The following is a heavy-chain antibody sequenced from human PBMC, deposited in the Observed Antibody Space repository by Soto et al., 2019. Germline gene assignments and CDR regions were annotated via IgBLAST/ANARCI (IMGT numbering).Heavy chain of an antibody. CDR3: AKECGGTCLDAFDV. CDR1: GGSITSGGFS. CDR2: VHHTGNT. J-gene: IGHJ3*01. V-gene: IGHV4-30-2*01. D-gene: IGHD2-15*01. Sequence: QVQLKESGSGLVKPAQTLSLTCAVSGGSITSGGFSWSWIRQPPGKGLEWIGYVHHTGNTDYHPSLGSRVTISLDRSRNLFSLHLTPVTAADTATYYCAKECGGTCLDAFDVWGPGTTVIVSS.